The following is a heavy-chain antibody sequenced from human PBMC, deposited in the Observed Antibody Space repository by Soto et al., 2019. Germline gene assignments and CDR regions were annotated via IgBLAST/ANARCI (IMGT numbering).Heavy chain of an antibody. CDR3: AMMRGLGEISPYLDY. V-gene: IGHV4-59*01. D-gene: IGHD3-16*01. CDR2: IYYSGRT. J-gene: IGHJ4*02. Sequence: QVQLQESGPGLAKPSETLSLTCSISGGSISDYQWNWIRQPPGKGLEWIGYIYYSGRTNYNPSLKSRLTISLDTSTRQFSLRLRFVTAADTAVYYCAMMRGLGEISPYLDYWGQGALVTVSS. CDR1: GGSISDYQ.